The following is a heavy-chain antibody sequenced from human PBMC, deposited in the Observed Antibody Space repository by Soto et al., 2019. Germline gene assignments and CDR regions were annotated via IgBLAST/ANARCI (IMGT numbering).Heavy chain of an antibody. D-gene: IGHD4-17*01. V-gene: IGHV1-18*01. Sequence: ASVNVSCKSSGYTFTSYCMSWGRQAPGQGLECMGWISAYNGNTNYAQKLQGRVTMTTDTSTSTAYMELRSLRSDDTAVYYCARVPMIDGDLFDYWGQGTLVTVSS. CDR1: GYTFTSYC. J-gene: IGHJ4*02. CDR2: ISAYNGNT. CDR3: ARVPMIDGDLFDY.